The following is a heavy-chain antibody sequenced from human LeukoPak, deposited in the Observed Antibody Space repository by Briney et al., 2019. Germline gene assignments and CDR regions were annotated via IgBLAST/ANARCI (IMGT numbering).Heavy chain of an antibody. CDR1: GFTFSSYS. CDR3: ARDMYTLGFGELPFDY. V-gene: IGHV3-21*01. Sequence: EGSLRLSCAASGFTFSSYSMNWVRQAPGKGLEWVSSISSSSSYIYYADSVKGRFTISRDNAKNSLYLQMNSLRAEDTAVYYCARDMYTLGFGELPFDYWGQGTLVTVSS. CDR2: ISSSSSYI. D-gene: IGHD3-10*01. J-gene: IGHJ4*02.